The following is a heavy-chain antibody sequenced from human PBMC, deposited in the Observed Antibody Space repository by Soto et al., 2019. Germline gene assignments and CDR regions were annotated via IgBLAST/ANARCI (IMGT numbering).Heavy chain of an antibody. CDR1: GGSFSGQA. Sequence: QVQLVQSGAEVKKPGSSVKVSCQASGGSFSGQAVSWVRQAPGQGLEWLGGIIPIFRTTNYARKFQGRLTLTADASTGTASLALHSLISEDTSIYYCASFPNLGQGTLGTASA. V-gene: IGHV1-69*01. CDR2: IIPIFRTT. CDR3: ASFPN. J-gene: IGHJ4*02.